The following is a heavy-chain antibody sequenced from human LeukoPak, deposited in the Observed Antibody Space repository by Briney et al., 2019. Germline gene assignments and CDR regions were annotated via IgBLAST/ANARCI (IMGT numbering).Heavy chain of an antibody. D-gene: IGHD1-26*01. J-gene: IGHJ4*02. Sequence: GASVKVSCKASGYTFTGYYMHWVRQAPGQGLEWIGWINPNSGGTNYAQKFQGRVTMTRDTSISTAYMELSRLRSDDTAVYYCARATPRRGSYWDYWGQGTLVTVSS. CDR3: ARATPRRGSYWDY. CDR1: GYTFTGYY. CDR2: INPNSGGT. V-gene: IGHV1-2*02.